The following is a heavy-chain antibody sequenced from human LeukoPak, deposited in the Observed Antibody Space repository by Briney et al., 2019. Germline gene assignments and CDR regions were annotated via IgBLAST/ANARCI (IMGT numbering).Heavy chain of an antibody. D-gene: IGHD2-2*01. J-gene: IGHJ3*02. CDR2: IYYSGST. CDR1: GGSISSSSYY. CDR3: ASHCGSTSCPEEAFDI. V-gene: IGHV4-39*01. Sequence: SETLSLACTVSGGSISSSSYYWGWIRQPPGKGLEWIGSIYYSGSTYYNPSLKSRVTISVDTSKNQFSLKLSSVTAADTAVYYCASHCGSTSCPEEAFDIWGQGTMVTVSS.